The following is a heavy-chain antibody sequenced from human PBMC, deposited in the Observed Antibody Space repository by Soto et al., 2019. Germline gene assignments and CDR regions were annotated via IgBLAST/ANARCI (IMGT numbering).Heavy chain of an antibody. CDR1: GFTFSSYA. CDR2: ISGSGGST. V-gene: IGHV3-23*01. CDR3: AKGQTVTTKPYYYYYGMDV. J-gene: IGHJ6*02. Sequence: GGSLRLSCAASGFTFSSYAMSWVRQAPWKGLEWVSAISGSGGSTYYADSVKGRFTISRDNSKNTLYLQMNSLRAEDTAVYYCAKGQTVTTKPYYYYYGMDVWGQGTTVTVSS. D-gene: IGHD4-17*01.